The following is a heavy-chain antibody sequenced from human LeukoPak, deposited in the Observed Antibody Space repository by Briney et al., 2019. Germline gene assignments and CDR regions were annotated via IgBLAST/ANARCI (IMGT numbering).Heavy chain of an antibody. V-gene: IGHV5-51*01. J-gene: IGHJ5*02. CDR3: ARLASYCSGGSCYSWWFDP. D-gene: IGHD2-15*01. CDR1: GYSFTSYW. Sequence: PGESLKISCKGSGYSFTSYWIGWVRQMPGKGLEWMGIIYPGDSDTRHSPSFQGQVTISADKSISTAYLQWSSLKASDTAMYYCARLASYCSGGSCYSWWFDPWGQGTLVTVSS. CDR2: IYPGDSDT.